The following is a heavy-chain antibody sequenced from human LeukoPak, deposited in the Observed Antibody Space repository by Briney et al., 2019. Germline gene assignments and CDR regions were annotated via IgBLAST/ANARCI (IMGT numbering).Heavy chain of an antibody. D-gene: IGHD3-3*01. CDR1: GGSISSYY. V-gene: IGHV3-49*04. Sequence: LSLTCTVSGGSISSYYWSWVRQAPGKGLEWVGFIRSKAYGGTTEYAASVKGRFTISRDDSKSIAYLQMNSLKTEDTAVYYCTREGYYDFWSGYYYWGQGTLVTVSS. J-gene: IGHJ4*02. CDR3: TREGYYDFWSGYYY. CDR2: IRSKAYGGTT.